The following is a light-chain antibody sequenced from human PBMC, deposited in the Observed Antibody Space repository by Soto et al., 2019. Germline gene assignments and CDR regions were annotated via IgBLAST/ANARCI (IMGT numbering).Light chain of an antibody. CDR3: SSYTSSSIDSV. CDR1: SSDVGGYNY. CDR2: EVS. Sequence: QSVLTQPASVSGSPGQSITICCTGTSSDVGGYNYVSWYQQHPGKAPKLMIYEVSNRPSGVSNRFSGSKSGNTASLTISGLQAEDEADYYCSSYTSSSIDSVFGTRTKVTVL. V-gene: IGLV2-14*01. J-gene: IGLJ1*01.